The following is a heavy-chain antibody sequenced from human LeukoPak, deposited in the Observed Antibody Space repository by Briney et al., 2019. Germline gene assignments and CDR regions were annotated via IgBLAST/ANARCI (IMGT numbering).Heavy chain of an antibody. V-gene: IGHV3-21*01. D-gene: IGHD6-19*01. CDR1: GFTFSSYS. J-gene: IGHJ5*02. CDR2: ISTSSSYI. CDR3: VRDRANIAMAGGWFDP. Sequence: GGSLRLSCAASGFTFSSYSMTWVRQAPGKGLERVSSISTSSSYIYYADSLKGRFTISRDNAKNSLYLQMNSLRAEDTAVYYCVRDRANIAMAGGWFDPWGQGALVTVSS.